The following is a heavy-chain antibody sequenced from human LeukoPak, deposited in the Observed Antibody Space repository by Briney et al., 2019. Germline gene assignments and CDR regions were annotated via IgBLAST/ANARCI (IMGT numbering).Heavy chain of an antibody. Sequence: GGSLRLSCAASGFTFSSYGMHWVRQAPGKGLEWVAFIRYDGSTEYYADSVKGRFTVSRDNSKNTLYLQMNSLRAEDTAVYYCARDYYGVMFDYWGQGTLVTVSS. D-gene: IGHD4-17*01. J-gene: IGHJ4*02. CDR1: GFTFSSYG. CDR2: IRYDGSTE. V-gene: IGHV3-30*02. CDR3: ARDYYGVMFDY.